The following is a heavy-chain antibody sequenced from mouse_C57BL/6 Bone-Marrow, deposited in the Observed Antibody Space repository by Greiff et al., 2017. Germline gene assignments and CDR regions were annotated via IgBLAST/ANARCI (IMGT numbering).Heavy chain of an antibody. V-gene: IGHV2-2*01. CDR1: GFSLTSYG. Sequence: QVQLQQSGPGLVQPSQSLSITCTVSGFSLTSYGVHWVRQSPGKGLEWLGVIWSGGSTDYNAAFISRLSISKDNSKSQVFFKMNSLQADDTAIYYWARHGYYYFDYWGQGTTLTVSS. CDR2: IWSGGST. D-gene: IGHD2-3*01. J-gene: IGHJ2*01. CDR3: ARHGYYYFDY.